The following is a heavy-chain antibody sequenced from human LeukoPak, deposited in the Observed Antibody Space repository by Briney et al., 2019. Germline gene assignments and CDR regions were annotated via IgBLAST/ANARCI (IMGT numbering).Heavy chain of an antibody. Sequence: SETLSLTCTVSGGSISSYYWSWIRQPPGKGLEWIGYIYYSGSTNYNPSLKSRVTISVDTSKNQFSLKLSSVTAADTAVYYCASVYDSSGYSLDYWGQGTLVTVSS. J-gene: IGHJ4*02. CDR2: IYYSGST. V-gene: IGHV4-59*08. D-gene: IGHD3-22*01. CDR1: GGSISSYY. CDR3: ASVYDSSGYSLDY.